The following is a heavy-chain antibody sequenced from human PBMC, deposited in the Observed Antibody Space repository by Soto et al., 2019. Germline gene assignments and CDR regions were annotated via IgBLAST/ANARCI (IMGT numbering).Heavy chain of an antibody. J-gene: IGHJ4*02. CDR2: IYYSGST. Sequence: SETLSLTCTVSGGSISSSSYYWGWIRQPPGKGLEWIGSIYYSGSTYYNPSLKSRVTISVDTSKNQFSLKLSSVTAADTAVYYCARVAVAGTPNFDYWGQGTLVTVSS. V-gene: IGHV4-39*01. CDR3: ARVAVAGTPNFDY. D-gene: IGHD6-19*01. CDR1: GGSISSSSYY.